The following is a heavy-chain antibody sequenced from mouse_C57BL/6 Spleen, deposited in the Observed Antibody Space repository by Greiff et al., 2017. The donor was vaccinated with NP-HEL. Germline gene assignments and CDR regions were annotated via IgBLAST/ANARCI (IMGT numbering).Heavy chain of an antibody. D-gene: IGHD2-5*01. CDR3: TRGYYSNYYFAY. CDR2: IDPETGGT. J-gene: IGHJ3*01. V-gene: IGHV1-15*01. CDR1: GYTFTDYE. Sequence: QVQLQQSGAELVRPGASVTLSCKASGYTFTDYEMHWVKQTPVHGLEWIGAIDPETGGTAYNQKFKGKAILTADKSSSTAYMELRSLTSEDSAVYYCTRGYYSNYYFAYWGQGTLVTVSA.